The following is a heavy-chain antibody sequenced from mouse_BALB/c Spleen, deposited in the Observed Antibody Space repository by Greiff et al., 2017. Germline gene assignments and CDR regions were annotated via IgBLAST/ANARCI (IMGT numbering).Heavy chain of an antibody. CDR3: ARDGGLTGFDD. J-gene: IGHJ1*01. D-gene: IGHD2-2*01. CDR1: GFTFSSYT. CDR2: ISSGGSYT. V-gene: IGHV5-6-4*01. Sequence: EVNLVESGGGLVKPGGSLKLSCAASGFTFSSYTMSWVRQTPEKRLEWVATISSGGSYTYYPDSVKGRFTIARDNAKNTLYLQRSSLKSEDTAMYYSARDGGLTGFDDWGAGNTVSVSS.